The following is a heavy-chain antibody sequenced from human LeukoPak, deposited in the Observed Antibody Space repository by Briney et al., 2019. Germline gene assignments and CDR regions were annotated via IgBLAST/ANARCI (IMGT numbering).Heavy chain of an antibody. D-gene: IGHD6-13*01. Sequence: GGSLRLSCEASGFTFSSYAMSWVRQAPGKGLEWVSCISSSSTYIYYADSVKGRFTISRDNSKNTLYLQMNSLRAEDTAVYYCAKARGYSSSWYDYWGQGTLVTVSS. V-gene: IGHV3-21*01. CDR2: ISSSSTYI. CDR3: AKARGYSSSWYDY. J-gene: IGHJ4*02. CDR1: GFTFSSYA.